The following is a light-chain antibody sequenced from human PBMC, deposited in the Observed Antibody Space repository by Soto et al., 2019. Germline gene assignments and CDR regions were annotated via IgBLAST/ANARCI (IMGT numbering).Light chain of an antibody. CDR2: DAS. Sequence: EIVMTQSPATLSVSPGGRATLSCRASQSITNDYLAWYQQKDGQAPRLLIYDASTRATGVPDRFSGSGSGPEYTLTITRLEPEDFAVYSCQQYGFSPISFGQGTRLEIK. CDR3: QQYGFSPIS. J-gene: IGKJ5*01. CDR1: QSITNDY. V-gene: IGKV3-20*01.